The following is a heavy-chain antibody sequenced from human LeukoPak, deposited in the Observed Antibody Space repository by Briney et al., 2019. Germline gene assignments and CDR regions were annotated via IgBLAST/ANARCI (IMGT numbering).Heavy chain of an antibody. CDR1: GFTCSSYW. D-gene: IGHD3-16*01. CDR3: AKDRLGGPYFFHY. J-gene: IGHJ4*02. Sequence: GGSLRLSCAASGFTCSSYWMSWLRQARGEGLEWVANIKQDGSEKYYVDSVKGRFTISRDNTKITLYLQINTLTDEDTAVYFCAKDRLGGPYFFHYGGQGTLVTVSS. V-gene: IGHV3-7*03. CDR2: IKQDGSEK.